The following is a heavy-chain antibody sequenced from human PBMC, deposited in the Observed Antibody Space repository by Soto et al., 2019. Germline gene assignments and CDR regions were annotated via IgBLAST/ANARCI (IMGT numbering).Heavy chain of an antibody. V-gene: IGHV3-72*01. CDR1: GFSFSDYY. Sequence: PGGSLRLSCAASGFSFSDYYINWDRQAPGKGLEWVGRTRNKASSYTTDYAAFVKGRFTISRDDSKNLIYLQMNSLKTEDTAVYYCAREGSSSGPDYEYWGQGT. CDR3: AREGSSSGPDYEY. J-gene: IGHJ4*02. D-gene: IGHD3-22*01. CDR2: TRNKASSYTT.